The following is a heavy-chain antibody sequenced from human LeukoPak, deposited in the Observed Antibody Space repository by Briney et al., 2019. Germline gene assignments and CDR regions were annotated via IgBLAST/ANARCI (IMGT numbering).Heavy chain of an antibody. D-gene: IGHD1-7*01. J-gene: IGHJ4*02. CDR1: GFTFTSSA. CDR2: IVVGSGNT. CDR3: ARGGGPGNYPFDF. Sequence: SVKVSCKASGFTFTSSAMQWVRQARGQRLEWIGWIVVGSGNTNYAQKFQERVTMTRDTSTSTVYMELSSLKSDDTAVYYCARGGGPGNYPFDFWGQGTLVTVSS. V-gene: IGHV1-58*02.